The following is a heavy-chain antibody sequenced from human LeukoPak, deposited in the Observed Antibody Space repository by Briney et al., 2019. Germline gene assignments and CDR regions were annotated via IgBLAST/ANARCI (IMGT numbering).Heavy chain of an antibody. D-gene: IGHD2-2*01. CDR1: GFTFGDYA. Sequence: PGRSLRLSCAASGFTFGDYAMHWVRQAPGKGLEWVSGISWNSGSIGYADSVKGRFTISRDNAKNSLYLQMNSLRAEDTALYYCAKDISEGGDIVVVPAAAFDYWGQGTLVTVSS. CDR2: ISWNSGSI. CDR3: AKDISEGGDIVVVPAAAFDY. J-gene: IGHJ4*02. V-gene: IGHV3-9*01.